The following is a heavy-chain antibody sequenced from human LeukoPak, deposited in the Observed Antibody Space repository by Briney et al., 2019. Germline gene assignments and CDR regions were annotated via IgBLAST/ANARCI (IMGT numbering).Heavy chain of an antibody. V-gene: IGHV3-33*01. D-gene: IGHD2-15*01. CDR2: IWFDGIKK. J-gene: IGHJ3*02. CDR3: ARERKYCSGGSCQRAFDI. Sequence: QPGGSLRLSCAASGFAFSNYGMHWVRQVPGKGLEWVAAIWFDGIKKYYADSVKGRFTNSRDNAKNTLYLQRISLRAEDTAVYYCARERKYCSGGSCQRAFDIWGQGTMVIVSS. CDR1: GFAFSNYG.